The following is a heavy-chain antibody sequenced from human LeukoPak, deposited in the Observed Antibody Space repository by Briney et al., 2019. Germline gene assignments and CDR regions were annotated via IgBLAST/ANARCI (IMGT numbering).Heavy chain of an antibody. J-gene: IGHJ4*02. D-gene: IGHD5-24*01. Sequence: GGSLRLSCAASGFTFSNYAIHWVRQAPGKGLEWVACISYDGSNKHYADSVKGRFTISRDNSKNTLYLQMNSLRPEDTAVYYCARARFGYNRGPFDYWGQGILVTVSS. CDR3: ARARFGYNRGPFDY. CDR1: GFTFSNYA. V-gene: IGHV3-30-3*01. CDR2: ISYDGSNK.